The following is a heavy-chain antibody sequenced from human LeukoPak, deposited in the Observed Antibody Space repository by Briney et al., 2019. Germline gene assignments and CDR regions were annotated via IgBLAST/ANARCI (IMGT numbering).Heavy chain of an antibody. CDR1: GFTFSSYA. CDR3: AKDGIYYGSVGENYFDY. D-gene: IGHD3-10*01. Sequence: GGSLRLSCAASGFTFSSYAMSWVRQAPGKGLEWVSAISGSGGSTYYADSVKGRFTISRDNSKNTLCLQMNSLRAEDTAVYYCAKDGIYYGSVGENYFDYWGQGTLVTVSS. J-gene: IGHJ4*02. V-gene: IGHV3-23*01. CDR2: ISGSGGST.